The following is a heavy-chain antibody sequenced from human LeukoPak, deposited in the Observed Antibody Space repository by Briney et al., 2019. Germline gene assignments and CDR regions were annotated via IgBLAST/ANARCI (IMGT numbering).Heavy chain of an antibody. CDR2: TRDDGSKN. CDR3: TNGDCRGGRCSSGAY. D-gene: IGHD2-15*01. Sequence: GGSLRLSCAASGFTFRSYGMHWVRQAPGKGLEWVAYTRDDGSKNWYGDSVKGRFTIPRDNPENTLYLQMKSLRGEDTAVYYCTNGDCRGGRCSSGAYWGQGTLVTVSS. V-gene: IGHV3-30*02. J-gene: IGHJ4*02. CDR1: GFTFRSYG.